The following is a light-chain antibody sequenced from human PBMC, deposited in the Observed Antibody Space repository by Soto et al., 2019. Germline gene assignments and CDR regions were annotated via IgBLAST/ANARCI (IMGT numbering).Light chain of an antibody. CDR3: SSYTGGSTPVI. Sequence: QSALTHPASVSGSPVQSITISCTGTSSDVGGYNYVSWYQQHPGKAPKLMIYEVSNRPSGVSNRFSGSKSGNVASLTISGLQAEDEGDYYCSSYTGGSTPVIFGGGTKLTVL. CDR2: EVS. J-gene: IGLJ2*01. V-gene: IGLV2-14*01. CDR1: SSDVGGYNY.